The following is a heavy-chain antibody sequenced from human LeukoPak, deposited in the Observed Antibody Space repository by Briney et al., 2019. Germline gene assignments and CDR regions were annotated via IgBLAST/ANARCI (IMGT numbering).Heavy chain of an antibody. CDR3: AKDLYDSSGGGLDP. V-gene: IGHV3-30*18. Sequence: GRSLRLSCAASGFTFSSYGMHWVRQAPGKGLEWVADISYDGSNKYYADSVKGRFTISRDNSKNTLYLQMNSLRAEDTAVYYCAKDLYDSSGGGLDPWGQGTLVTVSS. J-gene: IGHJ5*02. CDR1: GFTFSSYG. D-gene: IGHD3-22*01. CDR2: ISYDGSNK.